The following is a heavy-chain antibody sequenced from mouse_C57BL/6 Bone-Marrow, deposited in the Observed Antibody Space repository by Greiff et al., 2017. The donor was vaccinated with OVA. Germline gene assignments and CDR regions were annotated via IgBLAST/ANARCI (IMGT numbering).Heavy chain of an antibody. CDR3: ARGNWYFDV. CDR1: GYTFTDYY. J-gene: IGHJ1*03. CDR2: INPYNGGT. Sequence: VQLQQSGPVLVKPGASVKMSCKASGYTFTDYYMNWVKQSHGKSLEWIGVINPYNGGTSYNQKFKGKATLTVDKSSSTAYMELYSLTSEDSAVYYCARGNWYFDVWGTGTTVTVSS. V-gene: IGHV1-19*01.